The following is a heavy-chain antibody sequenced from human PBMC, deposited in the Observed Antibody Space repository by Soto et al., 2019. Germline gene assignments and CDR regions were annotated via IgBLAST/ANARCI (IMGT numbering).Heavy chain of an antibody. Sequence: EVQLVESGGGLVQPGGSLRLSCAASGFTVSSNYMSWVRQAPGKGLEWVSVIYSGGSTYYADSVKGRFTISRDNSKNTLYLQMNSLRAEDTAVYYCARDRPPYGDSSAVGPAGFDYWGQGTLVTVSS. J-gene: IGHJ4*02. V-gene: IGHV3-66*01. CDR2: IYSGGST. CDR1: GFTVSSNY. CDR3: ARDRPPYGDSSAVGPAGFDY. D-gene: IGHD3-22*01.